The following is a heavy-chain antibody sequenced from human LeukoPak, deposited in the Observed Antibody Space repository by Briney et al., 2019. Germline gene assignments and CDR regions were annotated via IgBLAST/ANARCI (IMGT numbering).Heavy chain of an antibody. CDR2: ISHDGSNK. D-gene: IGHD3-22*01. V-gene: IGHV3-30-3*01. Sequence: GGSLRLSCAASGFTFSSYAMHWVRQAPGKGLKWVAVISHDGSNKYYADSVKGRFTISRDNSKNTLYLQMNSLRAEDTAVYYCARVSTYYDSSGSFDYWGQGTLVTVSS. J-gene: IGHJ4*02. CDR3: ARVSTYYDSSGSFDY. CDR1: GFTFSSYA.